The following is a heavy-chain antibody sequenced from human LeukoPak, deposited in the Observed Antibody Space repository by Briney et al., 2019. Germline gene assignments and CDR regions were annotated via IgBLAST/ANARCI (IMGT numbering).Heavy chain of an antibody. CDR3: VRGNLGADY. CDR2: INTDGTYT. V-gene: IGHV3-74*01. J-gene: IGHJ4*02. D-gene: IGHD1-14*01. Sequence: PGGSLRLSCAASGFTVSSYWMHWVRQVPGKGLVWVSRINTDGTYTNYADSVKGRVTISRDTAKNTLYLQMNSLRAEDTAVYYCVRGNLGADYWGQGTLVTVSS. CDR1: GFTVSSYW.